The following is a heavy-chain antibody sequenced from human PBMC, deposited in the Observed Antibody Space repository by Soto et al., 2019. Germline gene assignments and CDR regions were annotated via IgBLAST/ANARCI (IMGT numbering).Heavy chain of an antibody. CDR3: AKSYCSSTSCYRGPFDY. CDR1: GFTFSSYA. J-gene: IGHJ4*02. D-gene: IGHD2-2*01. Sequence: GGSLRLSCAASGFTFSSYAMSWVRQAPGKGLEWVSALSGSGGSTYYADSAKGRFTISRDNSKNTLYLQMNSLRVEDTAVYYCAKSYCSSTSCYRGPFDYWGQGTLVTVSS. V-gene: IGHV3-23*01. CDR2: LSGSGGST.